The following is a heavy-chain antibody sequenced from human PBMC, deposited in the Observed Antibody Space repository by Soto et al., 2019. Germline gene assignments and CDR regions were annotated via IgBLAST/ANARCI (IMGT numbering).Heavy chain of an antibody. Sequence: SETPSLTCTVSGGSISSYYWSWIRQPPGRGLEWIGYIYYSGSTNYNPSLKSRVTISVDTSKNQFSLKLSSVTAADTAVYYCARLGGYDFGWFDPSGQGTLVTVSS. CDR3: ARLGGYDFGWFDP. D-gene: IGHD5-12*01. CDR1: GGSISSYY. J-gene: IGHJ5*02. V-gene: IGHV4-59*08. CDR2: IYYSGST.